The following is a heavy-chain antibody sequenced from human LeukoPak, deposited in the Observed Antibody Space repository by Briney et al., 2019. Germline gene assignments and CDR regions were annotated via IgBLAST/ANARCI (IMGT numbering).Heavy chain of an antibody. CDR2: INQDGSKK. V-gene: IGHV3-7*01. CDR3: ARGQTLTF. Sequence: GGSLRLSCAASGLTFSNYEMHWVRQAPGKGLEWVANINQDGSKKFYVDSVKGRFTISRDNAKNALYLQMNSLRAEDTGVYFCARGQTLTFWGQGTLVTASS. CDR1: GLTFSNYE. J-gene: IGHJ4*02.